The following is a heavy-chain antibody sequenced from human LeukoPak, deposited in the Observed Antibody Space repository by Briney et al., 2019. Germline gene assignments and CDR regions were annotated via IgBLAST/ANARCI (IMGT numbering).Heavy chain of an antibody. J-gene: IGHJ4*02. Sequence: GGSLRLSCAASGFTLTAYSMNWVRQAPGKGPEWLSYINYSGGTIYYADSVKGRFTISRDTAKNSLYLQMNSLRAEDTAIYYCARYGSSWSFDYWGQGTLVTVSS. CDR1: GFTLTAYS. CDR3: ARYGSSWSFDY. V-gene: IGHV3-48*04. D-gene: IGHD6-13*01. CDR2: INYSGGTI.